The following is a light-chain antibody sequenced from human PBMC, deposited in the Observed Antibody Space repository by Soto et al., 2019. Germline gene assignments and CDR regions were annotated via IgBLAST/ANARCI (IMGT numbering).Light chain of an antibody. Sequence: QSVLTQSPSASASLGASVKLTCTLSSGHSSYAIAWHQQQPEKGPRYLIKLNSDGSHSKGDGIPDRFSGSSSGAERYLTISSLQSEDEADYYCQTWGTGLYVVFGGGTKLTVL. CDR1: SGHSSYA. J-gene: IGLJ2*01. V-gene: IGLV4-69*01. CDR2: LNSDGSH. CDR3: QTWGTGLYVV.